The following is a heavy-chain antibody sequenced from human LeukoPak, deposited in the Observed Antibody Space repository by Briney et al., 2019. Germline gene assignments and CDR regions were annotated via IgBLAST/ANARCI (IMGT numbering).Heavy chain of an antibody. CDR3: ARDSDSSGYYFSY. CDR2: IYYSGST. J-gene: IGHJ4*02. D-gene: IGHD3-22*01. Sequence: KPSETLSLTCTVSGGSISSSSYYWGWIRQPPGKGLEWIGSIYYSGSTYYNPSLKSRVTISVDTSKNQFSLKLSSVTAADTAVYYCARDSDSSGYYFSYWGQGTLVTVSS. V-gene: IGHV4-39*07. CDR1: GGSISSSSYY.